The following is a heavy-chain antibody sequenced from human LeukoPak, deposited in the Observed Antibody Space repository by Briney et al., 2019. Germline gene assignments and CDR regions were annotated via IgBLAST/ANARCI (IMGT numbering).Heavy chain of an antibody. J-gene: IGHJ3*02. CDR1: GGSFSGHY. CDR2: ISTSGST. V-gene: IGHV4-4*07. D-gene: IGHD3-22*01. CDR3: ARVSHYYDSSGYYYVRAFDI. Sequence: SETLSLTCTVSGGSFSGHYWSWIRQPAGKGLEWIGRISTSGSTNYNPSLKSRVTMSVDTSNNQFSLKLSSVTAADTAVYYCARVSHYYDSSGYYYVRAFDIWGQGTMVTVSS.